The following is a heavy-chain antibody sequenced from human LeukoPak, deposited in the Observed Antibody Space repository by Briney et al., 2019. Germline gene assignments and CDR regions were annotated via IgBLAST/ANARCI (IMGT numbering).Heavy chain of an antibody. CDR3: ASLGSGSYSRKNWYFDL. D-gene: IGHD3-10*01. V-gene: IGHV4-34*01. CDR1: GGSFSGYY. J-gene: IGHJ2*01. CDR2: VKQSGST. Sequence: SETLSLTCAVYGGSFSGYYWSWIRQPPGKGLEWIGEVKQSGSTNYNPSLKSRVSISVDTSKNQFSLKLSSVTAADTAVYYCASLGSGSYSRKNWYFDLWGRGTLVTVSS.